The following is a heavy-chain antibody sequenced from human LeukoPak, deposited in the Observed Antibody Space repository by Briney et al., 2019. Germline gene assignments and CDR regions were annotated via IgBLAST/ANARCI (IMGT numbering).Heavy chain of an antibody. CDR2: INHSGST. Sequence: SETLSLTCAVYGGSFSGYYWSWIRQPPGKGLEWIGEINHSGSTNYNPSLKSRVTISVDTSKNQFSLKLSSVTAADTAVYYCARGVYDYVWGSYREYYFDYWGQGTLVTVSS. D-gene: IGHD3-16*02. CDR3: ARGVYDYVWGSYREYYFDY. V-gene: IGHV4-34*01. CDR1: GGSFSGYY. J-gene: IGHJ4*02.